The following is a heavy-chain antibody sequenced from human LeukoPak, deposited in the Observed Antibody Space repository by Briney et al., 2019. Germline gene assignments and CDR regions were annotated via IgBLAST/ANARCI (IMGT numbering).Heavy chain of an antibody. CDR1: GFTFSTYA. V-gene: IGHV3-23*01. CDR3: AKLVASGTQY. D-gene: IGHD6-13*01. Sequence: PGGSLRLSCAASGFTFSTYAMTWLGQAPGKGLEWVSTISTRGGSTFYADSVKGRFTISRDNSKNTLYLQMNSLRAEDTAVYYCAKLVASGTQYWGQGTLVTVSS. CDR2: ISTRGGST. J-gene: IGHJ4*02.